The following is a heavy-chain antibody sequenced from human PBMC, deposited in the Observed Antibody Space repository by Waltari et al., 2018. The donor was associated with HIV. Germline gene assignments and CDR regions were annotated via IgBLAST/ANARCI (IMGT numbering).Heavy chain of an antibody. J-gene: IGHJ3*02. V-gene: IGHV1-3*01. Sequence: QVQLVQSGAEVKKPGASVKVSCKASGATFTKDALHWVRQAPGQRPEWMGWINPDNGYTGYSQKFQGRVTITTDTSARTAYMELSSLRSEDTAVYYCARDKPQTQILGVITGAFDIWGQGTEVTVSS. CDR3: ARDKPQTQILGVITGAFDI. D-gene: IGHD1-26*01. CDR1: GATFTKDA. CDR2: INPDNGYT.